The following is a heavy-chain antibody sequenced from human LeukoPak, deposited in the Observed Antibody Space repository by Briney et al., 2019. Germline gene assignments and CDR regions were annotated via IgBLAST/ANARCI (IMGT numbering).Heavy chain of an antibody. CDR2: ISGSGGST. CDR3: AKVSGSSGWTGFY. J-gene: IGHJ4*02. Sequence: GGSLRLSCIASGSTFSNYAMSWVRQAPGKGLEWVSAISGSGGSTYYADSVKGRFTISRDNSKNTLYLQMNSLRAEDTAVYYCAKVSGSSGWTGFYWGQGTLVTVSS. CDR1: GSTFSNYA. V-gene: IGHV3-23*01. D-gene: IGHD6-19*01.